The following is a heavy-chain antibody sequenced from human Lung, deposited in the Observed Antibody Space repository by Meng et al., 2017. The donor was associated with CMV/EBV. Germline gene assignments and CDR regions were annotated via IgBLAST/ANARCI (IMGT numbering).Heavy chain of an antibody. J-gene: IGHJ4*02. CDR1: GFRFDDYG. Sequence: GESLKISCAASGFRFDDYGMHWVRQTPGKGLEWVAFIRHDGANKFYGDSVKGRFTISRDNSKNTVYLQMNSLRPEETAVYYCAKDLLLFGGPNAYFDYWGQGXLVTASS. CDR2: IRHDGANK. V-gene: IGHV3-30*02. CDR3: AKDLLLFGGPNAYFDY. D-gene: IGHD3-16*01.